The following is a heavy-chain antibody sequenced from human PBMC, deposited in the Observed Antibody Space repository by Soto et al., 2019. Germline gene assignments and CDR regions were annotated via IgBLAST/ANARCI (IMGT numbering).Heavy chain of an antibody. D-gene: IGHD5-12*01. Sequence: QVQLVESGGGVVQPGRSLRLSCAASGFTFSSYGMHWVRQAPGKGLEWVAVIWYDGSNKYYADSVKGRFTISRDNSKNTLYLQMNSLRAEDTAVYYCAREKRDGYNRGFDYWGQGTLVTVSS. CDR1: GFTFSSYG. CDR3: AREKRDGYNRGFDY. J-gene: IGHJ4*02. CDR2: IWYDGSNK. V-gene: IGHV3-33*01.